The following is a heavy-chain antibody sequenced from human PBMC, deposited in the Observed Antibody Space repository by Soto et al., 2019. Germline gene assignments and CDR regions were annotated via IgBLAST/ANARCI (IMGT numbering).Heavy chain of an antibody. J-gene: IGHJ3*02. CDR2: IRGTT. D-gene: IGHD2-21*01. CDR1: GFTFTSYS. Sequence: GGSLRLSCAASGFTFTSYSMNWVRQAPGKGLEWVSYIRGTTHYADSVKGRFTISRDNARSSLYLQMNSLRADGTAVYYCARDDSFAFDTWGQGTMVT. CDR3: ARDDSFAFDT. V-gene: IGHV3-48*01.